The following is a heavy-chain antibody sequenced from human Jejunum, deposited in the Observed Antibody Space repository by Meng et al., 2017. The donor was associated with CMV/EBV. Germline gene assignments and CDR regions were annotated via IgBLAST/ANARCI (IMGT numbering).Heavy chain of an antibody. V-gene: IGHV4-39*02. Sequence: QLQLQESGPGLAKSSETLSLTCTVAGGSISSIGHYWGWIRQPPGKGLEWIGSIYYTGGTHYRPSLQSRVTISVDTSKNTLSLMLRSVTAADTAVYYCTRLIGYSYGGIDHWGQGTLVTVSS. J-gene: IGHJ4*02. CDR1: GGSISSIGHY. D-gene: IGHD5-18*01. CDR2: IYYTGGT. CDR3: TRLIGYSYGGIDH.